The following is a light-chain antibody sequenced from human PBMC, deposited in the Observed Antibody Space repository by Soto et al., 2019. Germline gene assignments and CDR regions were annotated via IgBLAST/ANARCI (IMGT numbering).Light chain of an antibody. J-gene: IGKJ1*01. Sequence: EIVMTQSPATLSVSPGERATLSCRASQSVSSNLAWYQQKPGQAPRLLIYDASNRATGIPARFIGSGSGTDFTLTISSLEPEDSAVYYCQQHLGRHTFGQGTKVDI. CDR1: QSVSSN. CDR3: QQHLGRHT. V-gene: IGKV3-11*01. CDR2: DAS.